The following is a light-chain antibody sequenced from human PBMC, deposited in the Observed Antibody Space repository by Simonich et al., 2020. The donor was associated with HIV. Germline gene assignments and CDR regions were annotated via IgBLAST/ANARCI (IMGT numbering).Light chain of an antibody. CDR3: QQYNYWLIT. CDR1: QSVLYSSNNKNY. Sequence: DIVMTQSPDSLAVSLGERATINCKSSQSVLYSSNNKNYLAWDPQKPGQSPKLLIYGPSTRESGFPDRFSGSGSGTDFTLTISSMQSEDFAVYYCQQYNYWLITFGQGTRLEIK. CDR2: GPS. J-gene: IGKJ5*01. V-gene: IGKV4-1*01.